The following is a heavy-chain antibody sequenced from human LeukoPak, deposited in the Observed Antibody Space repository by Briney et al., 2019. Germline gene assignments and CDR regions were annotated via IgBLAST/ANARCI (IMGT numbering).Heavy chain of an antibody. Sequence: GGSLRLSCAASGFTFSSYWMNWARQAPGKGLEWVGLIKNKHEHQATDYAAPVRERFIITRDDSGSTLFLQMNSLKTEDTAVYYCVTDANRILGARGTGYWGQGILVTVSS. CDR2: IKNKHEHQAT. CDR3: VTDANRILGARGTGY. V-gene: IGHV3-15*07. CDR1: GFTFSSYW. J-gene: IGHJ4*02. D-gene: IGHD1-26*01.